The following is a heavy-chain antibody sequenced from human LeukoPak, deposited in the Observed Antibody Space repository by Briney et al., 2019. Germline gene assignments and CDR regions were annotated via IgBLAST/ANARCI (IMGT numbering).Heavy chain of an antibody. V-gene: IGHV3-48*03. Sequence: GGSLRLSCAASGFTFSSYEMNWVRQAPGKGLEWVSYISSSGSTIYYADSVKGRFTISRDNAKNSLYLQMNSLRAEDTAVYYCARSVRRLYGSGRSNWFDPWGQGTLVTVSS. CDR3: ARSVRRLYGSGRSNWFDP. J-gene: IGHJ5*02. CDR1: GFTFSSYE. D-gene: IGHD3-10*01. CDR2: ISSSGSTI.